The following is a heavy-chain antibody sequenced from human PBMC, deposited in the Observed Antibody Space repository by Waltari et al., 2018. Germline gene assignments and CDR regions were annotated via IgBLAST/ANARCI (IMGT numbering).Heavy chain of an antibody. V-gene: IGHV3-7*01. CDR2: IKQDGSEK. Sequence: EVQLVESGGGLVQPGGSLRLSCAASGFTFSSYWMSWVRQAPGKGLEWGANIKQDGSEKYYVDSVKGRFTISRDNAKNSLYLQMNSLRAEDTAVYYCARSRPVMDMDYWGQGTLVTVSS. D-gene: IGHD3-9*01. CDR1: GFTFSSYW. J-gene: IGHJ4*02. CDR3: ARSRPVMDMDY.